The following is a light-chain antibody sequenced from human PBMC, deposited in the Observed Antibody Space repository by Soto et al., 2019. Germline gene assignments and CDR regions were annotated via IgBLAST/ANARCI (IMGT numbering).Light chain of an antibody. CDR3: CSYADNFPFD. J-gene: IGLJ1*01. CDR2: DFT. Sequence: QSALTQPASVSGSPGQSITISCTGTSSDVGGYNYVSWYQQHPGKAPKLLIYDFTQRPSGIPDRFSGSKSGNTASLTISGLQAEDEAHYYCCSYADNFPFDFGSGTKVTVL. CDR1: SSDVGGYNY. V-gene: IGLV2-11*01.